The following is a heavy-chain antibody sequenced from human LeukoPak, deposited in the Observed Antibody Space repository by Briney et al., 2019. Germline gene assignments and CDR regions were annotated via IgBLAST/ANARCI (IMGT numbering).Heavy chain of an antibody. CDR1: GFTFSSYA. CDR2: ISGSGGST. Sequence: GGSLRLSCAASGFTFSSYAMSWVRQAPGKGLEWVSAISGSGGSTYYADSVKGRFTISRDNSKNTLYLQMNSLRAEDTAAYYCAKDKAVSVRYYFDYWGQGTLVTVSS. CDR3: AKDKAVSVRYYFDY. D-gene: IGHD3-10*01. V-gene: IGHV3-23*01. J-gene: IGHJ4*02.